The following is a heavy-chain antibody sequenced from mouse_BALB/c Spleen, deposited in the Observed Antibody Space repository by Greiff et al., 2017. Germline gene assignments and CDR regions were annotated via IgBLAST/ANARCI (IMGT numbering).Heavy chain of an antibody. J-gene: IGHJ2*01. CDR3: ARQHGLRFAFDY. D-gene: IGHD3-1*01. V-gene: IGHV1S137*01. Sequence: QVQLMESGAELVRPGVSVKISCKGSGYTFTDYAMHWVKQSPAKSLEWIGVISTYYGDSSSNQKFKGKATMTVDKSSSTAYMELARLTSEDSAIYYCARQHGLRFAFDYWGQGTTLTVSS. CDR2: ISTYYGDS. CDR1: GYTFTDYA.